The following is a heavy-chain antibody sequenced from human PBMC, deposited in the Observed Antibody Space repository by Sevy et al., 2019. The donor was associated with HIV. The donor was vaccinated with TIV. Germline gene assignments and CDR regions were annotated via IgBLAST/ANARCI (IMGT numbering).Heavy chain of an antibody. Sequence: SETLSLTCTVSGGSINSDHWNWIRQPPGKGLEWIGYVYYTGGTNSNPSLKNRVTISVDRTKNQFSVKLTSVTAADTAVYYCARRNDFDIWGQGTMVTVSS. CDR1: GGSINSDH. J-gene: IGHJ3*02. CDR3: ARRNDFDI. CDR2: VYYTGGT. V-gene: IGHV4-59*08.